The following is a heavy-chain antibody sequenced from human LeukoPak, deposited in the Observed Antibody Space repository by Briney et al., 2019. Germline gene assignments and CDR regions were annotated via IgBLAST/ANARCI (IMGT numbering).Heavy chain of an antibody. CDR2: IYHSGST. CDR3: ARSISTTGTGY. CDR1: GYSISSGYY. V-gene: IGHV4-38-2*01. Sequence: PSETLSLTCAVSGYSISSGYYWAWIRPPPGKGLEWIGSIYHSGSTYYNPSLKSRVTISVDTSKNQFSLRLSSVTAADTAMYYCARSISTTGTGYWGQGTLVTVSS. D-gene: IGHD3/OR15-3a*01. J-gene: IGHJ4*02.